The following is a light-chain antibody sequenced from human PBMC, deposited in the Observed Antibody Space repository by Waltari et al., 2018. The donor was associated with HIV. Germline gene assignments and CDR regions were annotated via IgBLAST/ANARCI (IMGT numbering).Light chain of an antibody. V-gene: IGKV3-20*01. CDR3: QQYAHSPQT. CDR1: HSVDKNY. J-gene: IGKJ1*01. CDR2: GAS. Sequence: EVLLTQSPGTRSLCPGVGGTLSCRASHSVDKNYVAWHHQRPGQAPRVLISGASIRTTGTPDRFSGSGSGTDFTLTISRLEPEDFAVYYCQQYAHSPQTFGQGTKVEIK.